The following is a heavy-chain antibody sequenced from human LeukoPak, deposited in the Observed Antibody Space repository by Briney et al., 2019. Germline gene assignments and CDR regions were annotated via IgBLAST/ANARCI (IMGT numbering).Heavy chain of an antibody. CDR3: ARHGSVRSPLGN. J-gene: IGHJ4*02. CDR1: GGSFSVYY. V-gene: IGHV4-4*09. CDR2: IYATGST. D-gene: IGHD3-10*01. Sequence: SETLSLTCAVDGGSFSVYYWIWIRQPPGKGLGWIGYIYATGSTNYNPSLKSRVTISVDTSKNQFSLNLRSVTAADTAVYYCARHGSVRSPLGNWGQGTLVTVSS.